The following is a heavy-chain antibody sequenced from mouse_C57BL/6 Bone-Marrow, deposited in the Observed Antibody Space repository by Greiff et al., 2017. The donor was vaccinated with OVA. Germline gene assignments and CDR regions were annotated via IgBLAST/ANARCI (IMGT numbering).Heavy chain of an antibody. V-gene: IGHV1-64*01. CDR2: IHPNSGST. D-gene: IGHD1-1*01. J-gene: IGHJ1*03. CDR3: ARGATVALVDWYFDV. Sequence: QVQLQQPGAELVKPGASVKLSCKASGYTFTSYWMHWVKQRPGQGLEWIGMIHPNSGSTNYNEKFKSKATLTVDTSSSTAYMQLSSLTSEDSAVYCGARGATVALVDWYFDVWGTGTTVTVSS. CDR1: GYTFTSYW.